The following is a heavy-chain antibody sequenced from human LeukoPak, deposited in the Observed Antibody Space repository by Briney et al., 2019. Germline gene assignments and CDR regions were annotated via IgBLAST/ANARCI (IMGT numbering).Heavy chain of an antibody. V-gene: IGHV3-33*01. D-gene: IGHD3/OR15-3a*01. CDR1: RFTFKEYS. Sequence: PGGSLRLSCVTSRFTFKEYSMHWVRQAPGKGLEWVASIWYDGSNRNYAASVMGRFTISRDNSKDTLYLQMNSLGAEDTAVYYCARGTGYSVFDYWGQGTLVTVSS. J-gene: IGHJ4*02. CDR3: ARGTGYSVFDY. CDR2: IWYDGSNR.